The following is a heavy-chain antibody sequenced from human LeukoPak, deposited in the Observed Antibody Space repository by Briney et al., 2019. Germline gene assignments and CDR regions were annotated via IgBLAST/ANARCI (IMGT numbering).Heavy chain of an antibody. Sequence: SETLSLTCTVSGGSISSYYWSWIRQPPGKGLEWIGYIYYSGSTNYNPSLKSRVTISVDKSKNQFSLKLSSVTAADTAVYYCARALTTVTQYYFDYWGQGTLVTVSS. V-gene: IGHV4-59*12. J-gene: IGHJ4*02. D-gene: IGHD4-17*01. CDR3: ARALTTVTQYYFDY. CDR2: IYYSGST. CDR1: GGSISSYY.